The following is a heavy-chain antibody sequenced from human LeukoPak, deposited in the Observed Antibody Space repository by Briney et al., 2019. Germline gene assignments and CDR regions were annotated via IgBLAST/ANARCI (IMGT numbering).Heavy chain of an antibody. J-gene: IGHJ5*02. CDR2: MNPNSGNT. V-gene: IGHV1-8*03. CDR1: GYTFTSYD. D-gene: IGHD3-22*01. CDR3: ARGSLNYDSSGYTMFDP. Sequence: ASVKVSCKASGYTFTSYDINWVRQATGQGLEWMGWMNPNSGNTGYAQKFQGRVTITRNISTAYMELSSLRSEDTAVYYCARGSLNYDSSGYTMFDPWGQGTLVTVSS.